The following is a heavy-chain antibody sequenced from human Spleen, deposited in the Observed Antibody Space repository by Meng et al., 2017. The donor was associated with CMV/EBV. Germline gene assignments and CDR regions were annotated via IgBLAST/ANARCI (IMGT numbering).Heavy chain of an antibody. Sequence: GGSLRLSCAVSGFTFDDYGMSWVRQAPGKGLEWVSGIKWNGGSTDYAGSVKGRFTISRDNAKNSLYLQMNSLRAEDTAVYYCASLGEVTPFDYWGQGTLVTVSS. CDR2: IKWNGGST. J-gene: IGHJ4*02. D-gene: IGHD4-23*01. CDR3: ASLGEVTPFDY. CDR1: GFTFDDYG. V-gene: IGHV3-20*04.